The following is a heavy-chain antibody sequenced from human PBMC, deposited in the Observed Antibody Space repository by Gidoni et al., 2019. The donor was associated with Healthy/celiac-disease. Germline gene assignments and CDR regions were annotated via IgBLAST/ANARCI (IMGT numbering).Heavy chain of an antibody. Sequence: QLQLQESGPGLVKPSETLSLTRTVSGGSSSSSRYYWGWLRQPPGKGLEWIGNIYYSGSTYYTPSLKSRVTIAVDTSKNQFSLKLSSVTAADTAVYYCARHWEAAEDYWGQGALVTVSS. V-gene: IGHV4-39*01. CDR3: ARHWEAAEDY. D-gene: IGHD1-26*01. CDR1: GGSSSSSRYY. J-gene: IGHJ4*02. CDR2: IYYSGST.